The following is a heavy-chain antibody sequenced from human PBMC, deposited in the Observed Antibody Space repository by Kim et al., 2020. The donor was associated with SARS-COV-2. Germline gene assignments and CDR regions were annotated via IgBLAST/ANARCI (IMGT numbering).Heavy chain of an antibody. CDR2: IYYSGST. D-gene: IGHD3-3*01. J-gene: IGHJ4*02. Sequence: SETLSLTCTVSGGSVSSGSYYWSWIRQPPGKGLEWIGYIYYSGSTNYNPSLKSRVTISVDTSKNQFSLKLSSVTAADTAVYYCARASYDFWSGYYSPVFDYWGQGTLVTVSS. CDR3: ARASYDFWSGYYSPVFDY. V-gene: IGHV4-61*01. CDR1: GGSVSSGSYY.